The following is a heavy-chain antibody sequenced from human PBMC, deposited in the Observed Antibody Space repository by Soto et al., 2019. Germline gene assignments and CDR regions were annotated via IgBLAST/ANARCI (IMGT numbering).Heavy chain of an antibody. J-gene: IGHJ6*02. D-gene: IGHD2-15*01. Sequence: ASETLSLTCSVSGYSVTRSDYYWAWIRQPPGKGLEWIGSMFYSGLTYYSPSLKSRVTLSVDTSKNQFSVRLNSVTAADTAVYYCAPLSVSLSGPYGIHVWGQGTTVTVSS. V-gene: IGHV4-39*01. CDR1: GYSVTRSDYY. CDR3: APLSVSLSGPYGIHV. CDR2: MFYSGLT.